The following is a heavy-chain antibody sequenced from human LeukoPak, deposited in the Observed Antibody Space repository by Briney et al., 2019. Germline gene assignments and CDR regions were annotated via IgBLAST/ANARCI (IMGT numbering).Heavy chain of an antibody. D-gene: IGHD3-10*01. CDR3: ARGGELLWFGELSYYFDY. Sequence: GGSLRLSCTASGFTVTSNYMNWVRQAPGEGLEWVSVMYAGGDTYYADSVKGRFTTSRDNSKNTLYLQMNSLRAEDSAVYYCARGGELLWFGELSYYFDYWGQGTLVTVSS. CDR2: MYAGGDT. CDR1: GFTVTSNY. V-gene: IGHV3-53*01. J-gene: IGHJ4*02.